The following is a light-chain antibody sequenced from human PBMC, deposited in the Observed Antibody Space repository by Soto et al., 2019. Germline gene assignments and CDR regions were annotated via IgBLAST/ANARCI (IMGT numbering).Light chain of an antibody. J-gene: IGKJ4*01. CDR2: GAS. CDR1: QSVSSSY. CDR3: QQYGSSQT. V-gene: IGKV3-20*01. Sequence: EIVLTQSPGTLSLSPGERATLSCRASQSVSSSYLAWYQQKPGQAPRLLIYGASSRATRIPDRFSGSGSGTNFTLSLRRLEHEDFAVYYCQQYGSSQTFGGGTKVEIK.